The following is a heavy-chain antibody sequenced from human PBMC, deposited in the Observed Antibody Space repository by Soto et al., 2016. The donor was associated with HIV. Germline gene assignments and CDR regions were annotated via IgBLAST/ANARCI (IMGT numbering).Heavy chain of an antibody. J-gene: IGHJ6*03. CDR1: GSPMSTYY. CDR3: ARETGNDDFLTGHQSEYYMDS. V-gene: IGHV4-59*01. Sequence: QVQLQESGPRLVKPSETLSLNCTVSGSPMSTYYWSWIRQTPGKGLEWIGNIYYSGSINYNPSLKSRVTILVDMSKSQFFLKMKSVSTADTAVYYCARETGNDDFLTGHQSEYYMDSGAKGP. D-gene: IGHD3-9*01. CDR2: IYYSGSI.